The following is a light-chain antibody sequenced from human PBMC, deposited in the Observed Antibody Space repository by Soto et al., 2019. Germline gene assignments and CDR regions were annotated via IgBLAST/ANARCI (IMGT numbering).Light chain of an antibody. V-gene: IGKV4-1*01. Sequence: DITVTQSPDSLAVSLGERATINCKSSQRVLYSSNNKNYLAWYQQKPRQPPKLLIYWASTRESGVPDRFSGSGSGTDFALTISSLQAEDVAVYYCHQYYITPLTFGGGTKVEIK. CDR1: QRVLYSSNNKNY. CDR3: HQYYITPLT. J-gene: IGKJ4*01. CDR2: WAS.